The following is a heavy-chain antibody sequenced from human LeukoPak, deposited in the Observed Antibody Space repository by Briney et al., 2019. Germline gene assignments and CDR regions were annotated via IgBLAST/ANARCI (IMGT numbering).Heavy chain of an antibody. V-gene: IGHV1-2*02. CDR3: ARADFIDAGPYLIGP. CDR2: INTKSGRT. Sequence: GASVRVSCKTSGYSFTDYYIHWVRQAPGQGLEWMGWINTKSGRTSSARKFQGRVTMTRDPSISTVYMHMAWLTSDDTAIYFCARADFIDAGPYLIGPWGQGTLVTVSS. D-gene: IGHD3-3*01. J-gene: IGHJ5*02. CDR1: GYSFTDYY.